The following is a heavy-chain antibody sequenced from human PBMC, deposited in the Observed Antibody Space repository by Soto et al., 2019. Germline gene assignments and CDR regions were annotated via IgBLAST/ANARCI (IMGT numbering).Heavy chain of an antibody. J-gene: IGHJ4*02. V-gene: IGHV4-31*03. CDR2: IFYSGTT. CDR1: GDSISSGGYF. CDR3: ARGRLGWRYFDS. D-gene: IGHD2-15*01. Sequence: SETLSLTCTVSGDSISSGGYFWNWIRHHPGKGLEWIGYIFYSGTTFYNPSLKSRLSISVDTSNNKFSMNLTSVTAADTAVYFPARGRLGWRYFDSWGQGTLVTVSS.